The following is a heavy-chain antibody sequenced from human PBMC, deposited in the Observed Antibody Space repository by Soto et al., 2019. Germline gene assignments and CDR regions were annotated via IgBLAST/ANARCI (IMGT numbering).Heavy chain of an antibody. D-gene: IGHD2-8*02. Sequence: SETLSLTCTVSGGSISSSTYYWGWIRQPPGKGLEWIGSIYYSGSTYYNPSLKSRVTISVDTSKNQFSLKLNSVTAADTAVYYCARRPPSFTGEDYWGQGMLVTVSS. CDR1: GGSISSSTYY. CDR3: ARRPPSFTGEDY. V-gene: IGHV4-39*01. J-gene: IGHJ4*02. CDR2: IYYSGST.